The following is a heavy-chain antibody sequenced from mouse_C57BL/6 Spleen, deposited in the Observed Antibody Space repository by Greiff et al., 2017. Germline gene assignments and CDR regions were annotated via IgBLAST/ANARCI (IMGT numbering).Heavy chain of an antibody. CDR2: IDPEDGET. D-gene: IGHD1-1*01. CDR3: ASSEAIYYYGSRGD. CDR1: GFNIKDYY. V-gene: IGHV14-2*01. J-gene: IGHJ2*01. Sequence: VQLQQSGAELVKPGASVKLSCTASGFNIKDYYMHWVKQRTEQGLAWIGRIDPEDGETKYAPKFQGKATITADTSSNTAYLQLSSLTSEDTAVYYCASSEAIYYYGSRGDWGQGTTLTVSS.